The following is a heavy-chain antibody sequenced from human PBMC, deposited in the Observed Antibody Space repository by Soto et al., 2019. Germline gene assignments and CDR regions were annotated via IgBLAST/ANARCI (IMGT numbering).Heavy chain of an antibody. CDR1: GDSITTSTSW. V-gene: IGHV4-4*02. J-gene: IGHJ4*02. CDR3: TRLGFGMFGPY. D-gene: IGHD3-16*01. Sequence: SETLSLTCVVSGDSITTSTSWWSWVRQPPGEGLEWIGEIHHSGDTNYDPSFDSRATLSMDKPKNQFSLRLTSVTDADTAVYYCTRLGFGMFGPYWGQGSMVTVSS. CDR2: IHHSGDT.